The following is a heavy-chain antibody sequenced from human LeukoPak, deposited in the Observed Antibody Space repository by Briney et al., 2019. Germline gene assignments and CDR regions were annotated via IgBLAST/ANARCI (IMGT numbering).Heavy chain of an antibody. J-gene: IGHJ6*03. CDR3: ARAAGVTIFGVVNYYYMDV. D-gene: IGHD3-3*01. V-gene: IGHV1-46*01. CDR1: GYTFTSYY. Sequence: ASVKVSCKASGYTFTSYYMHWVRQAPGQGLEWMGIINPSCGSTSYAQKFQGRVTMTRDMSTSTVYMELSSLRSEDTAVYYCARAAGVTIFGVVNYYYMDVWGKGTTVTVSS. CDR2: INPSCGST.